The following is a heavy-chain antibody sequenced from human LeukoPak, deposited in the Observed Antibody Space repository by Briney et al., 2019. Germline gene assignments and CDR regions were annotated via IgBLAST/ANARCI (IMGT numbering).Heavy chain of an antibody. CDR2: TYYRSKWYN. CDR1: GDSVSSNSAA. Sequence: SQTLSLTCAIYGDSVSSNSAAWNWIRQSPSRGLEWLGRTYYRSKWYNDYAVSVKSRISINPDTSKNQFSLQLNSVTPEDTAVYYCARAWYYYDSSGYYEVWYFDLWGRGTLVTVSS. J-gene: IGHJ2*01. D-gene: IGHD3-22*01. CDR3: ARAWYYYDSSGYYEVWYFDL. V-gene: IGHV6-1*01.